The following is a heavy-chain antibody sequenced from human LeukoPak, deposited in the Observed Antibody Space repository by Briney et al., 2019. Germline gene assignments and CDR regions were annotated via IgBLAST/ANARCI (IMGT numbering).Heavy chain of an antibody. CDR1: GFTFSTFA. CDR3: ARTLGGYDAFDI. J-gene: IGHJ3*02. CDR2: IFPSGGEI. D-gene: IGHD1-1*01. V-gene: IGHV3-23*01. Sequence: SGGSLRLSCAASGFTFSTFAMIWVRQPPGKGLEWVSSIFPSGGEIHYADSVRGRFTISRDNSKNTLYLQMNSLRAEDTAIYYCARTLGGYDAFDIWGQGTMVTVSS.